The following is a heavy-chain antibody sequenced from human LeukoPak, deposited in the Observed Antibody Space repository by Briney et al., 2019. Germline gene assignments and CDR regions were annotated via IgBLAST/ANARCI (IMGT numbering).Heavy chain of an antibody. CDR3: ARHPPATGRFDY. Sequence: SETLSLTCTVSGGSIINNYWSWIRQPPEKGLEWIGYVYYDGSTNYNPSLKSRVTMSVDTSKNLLSLKLTSVTAADTAMYYCARHPPATGRFDYWGQGTLVTVSS. D-gene: IGHD1-14*01. V-gene: IGHV4-59*01. J-gene: IGHJ4*02. CDR1: GGSIINNY. CDR2: VYYDGST.